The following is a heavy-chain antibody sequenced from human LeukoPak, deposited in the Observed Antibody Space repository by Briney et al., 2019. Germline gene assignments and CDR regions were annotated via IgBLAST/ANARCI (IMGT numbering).Heavy chain of an antibody. CDR2: ISYDGSNK. CDR3: ARDDYSNLPFDY. J-gene: IGHJ4*02. D-gene: IGHD4-11*01. CDR1: GFTFSSYA. Sequence: GGSLRLSCAASGFTFSSYAMHWVRQAPGKGLEWVAVISYDGSNKYYADSVKGRFTISRDNSKNTLYLQMNSLRAEDTAVYYCARDDYSNLPFDYWGQGTLVTVSS. V-gene: IGHV3-30*04.